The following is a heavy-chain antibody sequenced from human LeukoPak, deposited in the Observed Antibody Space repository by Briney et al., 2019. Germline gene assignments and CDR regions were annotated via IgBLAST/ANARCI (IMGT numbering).Heavy chain of an antibody. CDR2: IYYSGST. D-gene: IGHD1-1*01. Sequence: SETLSLTCTVSGGSISSYYWSWIRQPPGKGLEWIGYIYYSGSTNYNPSLKSRVAISVDTSKNQFSLKLSSVTAADTAVYYCARVTVERSYYMDVWGKGTTVTVSS. CDR1: GGSISSYY. V-gene: IGHV4-59*01. CDR3: ARVTVERSYYMDV. J-gene: IGHJ6*03.